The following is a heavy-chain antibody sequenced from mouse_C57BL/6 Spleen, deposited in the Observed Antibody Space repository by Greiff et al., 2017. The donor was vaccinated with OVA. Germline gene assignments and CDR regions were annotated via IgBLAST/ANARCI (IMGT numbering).Heavy chain of an antibody. D-gene: IGHD3-2*02. J-gene: IGHJ3*01. CDR2: IDPSDSET. CDR1: GYTFTSYW. V-gene: IGHV1-52*01. Sequence: VKLQQPGAELVRPGSSVKLSCKASGYTFTSYWMHWVKQRPIQGLEWIGNIDPSDSETHYNQKFKDKATLTVDKSSSTAYMQLSSLTSEDSAVYYCARGDSSGYVAYWGQGTLVTVSA. CDR3: ARGDSSGYVAY.